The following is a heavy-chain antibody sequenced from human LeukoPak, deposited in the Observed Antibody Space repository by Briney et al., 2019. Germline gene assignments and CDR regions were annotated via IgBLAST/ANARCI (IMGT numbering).Heavy chain of an antibody. CDR3: AGTCSGGSCYYQHFDY. V-gene: IGHV3-30-3*01. CDR1: GFTFSSYA. CDR2: ISYDGSNK. J-gene: IGHJ4*02. Sequence: PGRSLRLSCAASGFTFSSYAMHWVRQAPGKGLEWVAVISYDGSNKYYADSVKGRFTISRDNSKNTLYLQMNSLRAEDTAVYYCAGTCSGGSCYYQHFDYWGQGTLVTVPS. D-gene: IGHD2-15*01.